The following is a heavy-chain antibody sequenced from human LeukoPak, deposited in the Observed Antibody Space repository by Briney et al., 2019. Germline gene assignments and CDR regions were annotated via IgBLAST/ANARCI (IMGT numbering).Heavy chain of an antibody. CDR1: GFTFSNYA. J-gene: IGHJ4*02. CDR2: IIGSGGTT. CDR3: AKGKEYYYGSGSYYDY. Sequence: GGSLRLSCAASGFTFSNYAMSWVRQAPGKGLEWVSAIIGSGGTTYCADSVKGRFTISRDNSKNTLNLQMNSLRAEDTAVYYCAKGKEYYYGSGSYYDYWGQGTLVTVSS. D-gene: IGHD3-10*01. V-gene: IGHV3-23*01.